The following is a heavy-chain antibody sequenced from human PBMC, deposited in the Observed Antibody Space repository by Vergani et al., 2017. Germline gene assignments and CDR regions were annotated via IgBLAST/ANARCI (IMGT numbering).Heavy chain of an antibody. V-gene: IGHV3-11*04. CDR3: ARARCIETCYMSNWLDS. D-gene: IGHD3-9*01. Sequence: QVQLVESGGGLVKPGGSLRLSCAAPGFTFSDYYMSWIRQAPGKGLEWVSYISSSGSTIYYADSVKGRFTISRDNAKNSLYLQMNSLRVEDTGVYYCARARCIETCYMSNWLDSWGQGTLVTVSS. CDR2: ISSSGSTI. CDR1: GFTFSDYY. J-gene: IGHJ5*01.